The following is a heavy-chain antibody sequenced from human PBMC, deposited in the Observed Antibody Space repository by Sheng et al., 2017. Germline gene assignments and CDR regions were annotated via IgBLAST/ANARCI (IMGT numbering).Heavy chain of an antibody. CDR3: AIDYYGSGSYYSINYYYGMDV. V-gene: IGHV1-8*01. D-gene: IGHD3-10*01. J-gene: IGHJ6*02. CDR2: MNPNSGNT. CDR1: GYTFTSYD. Sequence: QVQLVQSGAEVKKPGASVKVSCKASGYTFTSYDINWVRQATGQGLEWMGWMNPNSGNTGYAQKFQGRVTMTRNTSISTAYMELSSLRSEDTAVYYCAIDYYGSGSYYSINYYYGMDVWGQGTTVTVSS.